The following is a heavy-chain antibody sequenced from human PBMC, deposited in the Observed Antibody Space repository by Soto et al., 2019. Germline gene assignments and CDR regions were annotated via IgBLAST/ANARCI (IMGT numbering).Heavy chain of an antibody. CDR2: IDPSDSQT. CDR3: ARQLYDSDTGTNFHYPIDS. J-gene: IGHJ4*02. V-gene: IGHV5-10-1*01. Sequence: GESLKISWKGSGYSLAGYWITWVRQKPGKGVEGMGRIDPSDSQTYYSPSFRGHVTISVTKSITTVFLQWSSLRASDTAMYYCARQLYDSDTGTNFHYPIDSWGQGTPVTVSS. CDR1: GYSLAGYW. D-gene: IGHD2-8*01.